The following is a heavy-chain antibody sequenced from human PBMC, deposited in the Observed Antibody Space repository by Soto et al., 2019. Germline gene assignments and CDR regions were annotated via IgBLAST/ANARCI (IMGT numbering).Heavy chain of an antibody. D-gene: IGHD3-16*02. Sequence: QVQLVESGGGVVQPGRSLRLSCAASGFTFSSYAMHWVRQAPGKGLEWVAVISYDGSDKYYADSVKGRFTISRDNSKNTXXXQXNXLXXXXTAVYYCAKXXXXXSPESYDYWGQGTLITVSS. CDR1: GFTFSSYA. J-gene: IGHJ4*02. V-gene: IGHV3-30*18. CDR2: ISYDGSDK. CDR3: AKXXXXXSPESYDY.